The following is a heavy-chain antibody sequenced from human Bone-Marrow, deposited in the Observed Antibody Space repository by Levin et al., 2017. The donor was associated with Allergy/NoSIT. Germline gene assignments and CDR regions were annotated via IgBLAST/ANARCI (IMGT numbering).Heavy chain of an antibody. J-gene: IGHJ4*02. D-gene: IGHD1/OR15-1a*01. CDR1: GFSFSRYW. CDR2: IKQDGSEK. CDR3: ATYNWNNGREFDY. V-gene: IGHV3-7*01. Sequence: SCAASGFSFSRYWMTWVRQAPGKGLEWVANIKQDGSEKYYVDSVKGRFTISRDNAKNSLYLQMNSLRAEDTAVYYCATYNWNNGREFDYWGQGTLVTVSS.